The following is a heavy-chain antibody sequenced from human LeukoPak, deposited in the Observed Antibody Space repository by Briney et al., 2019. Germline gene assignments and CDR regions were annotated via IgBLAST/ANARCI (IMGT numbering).Heavy chain of an antibody. CDR2: ISSSGSTT. Sequence: GGSLRLSCAASGFTFSSYEMNWVRQAPGKGLEWVSYISSSGSTTHYADSVKGRFTISRDNAKNSLYLQMNSLRAEDTASYYCARHQVGTAWQKDFDSWGQGALVTVSS. V-gene: IGHV3-48*03. CDR3: ARHQVGTAWQKDFDS. J-gene: IGHJ4*02. D-gene: IGHD2-21*02. CDR1: GFTFSSYE.